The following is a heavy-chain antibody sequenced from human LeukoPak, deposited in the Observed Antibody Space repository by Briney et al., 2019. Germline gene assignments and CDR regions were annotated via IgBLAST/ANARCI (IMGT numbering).Heavy chain of an antibody. J-gene: IGHJ5*02. CDR3: AIVFWRGPYP. D-gene: IGHD3-10*01. CDR2: ISGRGST. V-gene: IGHV3-23*01. Sequence: GGSLRLSCAAPGVTFTNCAMSWVRQAPGKGLEWVSAISGRGSTYYADAVRGRFTISRDISKNSLYLQLNSLRAQDTAMYYCAIVFWRGPYPWGQGALVTVSS. CDR1: GVTFTNCA.